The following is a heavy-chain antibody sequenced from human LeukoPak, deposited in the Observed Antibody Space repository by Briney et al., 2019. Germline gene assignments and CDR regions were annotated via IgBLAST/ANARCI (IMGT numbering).Heavy chain of an antibody. CDR3: AHSPPGRWLLPEYFQH. CDR1: GFSLSPSGVG. V-gene: IGHV2-5*02. CDR2: IYWDDDK. D-gene: IGHD5-24*01. J-gene: IGHJ1*01. Sequence: SGPTLVILKQTLTLTCTFSGFSLSPSGVGVGWIRQPPGKALEWLALIYWDDDKRYSPSLKSRLTITKDTSKNQVVLTMTNMDPVDTATYYCAHSPPGRWLLPEYFQHWGQGTLVTVSS.